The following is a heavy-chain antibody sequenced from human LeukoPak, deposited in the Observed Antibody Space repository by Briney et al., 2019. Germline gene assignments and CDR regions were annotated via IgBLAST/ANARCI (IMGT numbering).Heavy chain of an antibody. CDR1: GFTFSSFL. CDR3: HFVAVTARSPPDAFDV. D-gene: IGHD2-21*02. V-gene: IGHV3-30*01. CDR2: ISSDGDDK. J-gene: IGHJ3*01. Sequence: GGSLRLSCSASGFTFSSFLMHWVRQAPGKRLEWVAVISSDGDDKYYADSVKGRFRISRDNSKKTLFLQMNGLRTEDTAVYHCHFVAVTARSPPDAFDVWGQGTLVTVAS.